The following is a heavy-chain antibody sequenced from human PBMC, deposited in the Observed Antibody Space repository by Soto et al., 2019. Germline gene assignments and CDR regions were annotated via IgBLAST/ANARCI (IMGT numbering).Heavy chain of an antibody. CDR1: GFTFSSYA. Sequence: GGSLRLSCAASGFTFSSYAMHWVRQAPGKGLEWVAVISYDGSNKYYADSVKGRFTISRDNSKNTLYLQMNSLRAEDTAVYYCASSSGWYRHFDYWGQGTLVTVSS. CDR3: ASSSGWYRHFDY. V-gene: IGHV3-30-3*01. J-gene: IGHJ4*02. CDR2: ISYDGSNK. D-gene: IGHD6-19*01.